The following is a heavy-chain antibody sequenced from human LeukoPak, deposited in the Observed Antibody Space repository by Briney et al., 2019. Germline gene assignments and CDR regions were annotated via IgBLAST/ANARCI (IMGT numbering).Heavy chain of an antibody. D-gene: IGHD4-17*01. CDR1: GYAFSSCG. J-gene: IGHJ4*02. CDR2: INTNTGNP. Sequence: ASVKVSCKASGYAFSSCGISWVRQAPGQGLEWMGWINTNTGNPTYAQGFTGRFVFSLDTSVSTAYLQISSLKAEDTAVYYCASILGYGANPYDYWGQGTLVTVSS. V-gene: IGHV7-4-1*02. CDR3: ASILGYGANPYDY.